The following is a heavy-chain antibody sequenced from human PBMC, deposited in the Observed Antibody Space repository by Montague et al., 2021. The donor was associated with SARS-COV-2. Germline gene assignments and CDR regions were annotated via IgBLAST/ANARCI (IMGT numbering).Heavy chain of an antibody. D-gene: IGHD4-11*01. V-gene: IGHV4-59*08. CDR2: ITHNGFT. CDR3: ARQNSGAVYSLYHFDY. CDR1: GGSIRSYY. Sequence: SETLSLTCTVHGGSIRSYYWSWIRQPPGKGLEWIGFITHNGFTNYSGSLRRRVTMSVDTSKNQFSLRLTSVSAADTAVYYCARQNSGAVYSLYHFDYWGQGTLVTVSS. J-gene: IGHJ4*02.